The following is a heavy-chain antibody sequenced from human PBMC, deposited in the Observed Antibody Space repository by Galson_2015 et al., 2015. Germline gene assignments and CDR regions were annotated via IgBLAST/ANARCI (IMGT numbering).Heavy chain of an antibody. V-gene: IGHV1-69*10. Sequence: SVKVSCKASGGTFSSYAISWVRQAPGQGLEWMGGIIPIFGIANYAQKFQGRATITADKSTSTAYMELSSLRSEDTAVYYCASKTTVTTDDYYYGMDVWGQGTTVTVSS. J-gene: IGHJ6*02. CDR1: GGTFSSYA. CDR3: ASKTTVTTDDYYYGMDV. CDR2: IIPIFGIA. D-gene: IGHD4-17*01.